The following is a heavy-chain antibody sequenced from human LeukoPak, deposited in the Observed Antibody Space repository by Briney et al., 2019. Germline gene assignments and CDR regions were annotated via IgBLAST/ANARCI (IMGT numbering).Heavy chain of an antibody. CDR2: IWYDGSNK. D-gene: IGHD6-19*01. J-gene: IGHJ6*03. V-gene: IGHV3-30*19. CDR1: GFTFRSYG. CDR3: ARDVYGYSSGWIFYYYYMDV. Sequence: GGSLRLSCAASGFTFRSYGMHWVRQAPGKGLEWVAVIWYDGSNKYYADSVKGRFTISRDNSKNTLYLQMNSLRAEDTAVYYCARDVYGYSSGWIFYYYYMDVWGKGTTVTVSS.